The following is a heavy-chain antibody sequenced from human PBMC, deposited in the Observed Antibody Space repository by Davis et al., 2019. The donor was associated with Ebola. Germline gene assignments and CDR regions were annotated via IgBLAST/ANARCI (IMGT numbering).Heavy chain of an antibody. J-gene: IGHJ4*02. CDR3: ARGEAAGTPFDY. Sequence: GESLKISCAASGFTFSSYGMHWVRQAPGKGLEWVAVIWYGGSNKYYADSVKGRFTISRDNSKNTLYLQMNSLRAEDTAVYYCARGEAAGTPFDYWGQGTLVTVSS. D-gene: IGHD6-13*01. V-gene: IGHV3-33*01. CDR2: IWYGGSNK. CDR1: GFTFSSYG.